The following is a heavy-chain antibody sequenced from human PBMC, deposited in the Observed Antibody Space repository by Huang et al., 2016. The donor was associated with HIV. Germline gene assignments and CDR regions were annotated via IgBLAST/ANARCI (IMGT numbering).Heavy chain of an antibody. CDR2: ISASSGDT. CDR1: GYTFTSYG. CDR3: ARDPKYHRIGYYRQRRGIDI. D-gene: IGHD3-22*01. V-gene: IGHV1-18*01. Sequence: QIQLMQSGPELKQPGASGTVSCKASGYTFTSYGITWVGKAPGQGSEWMGWISASSGDTEYAQKFQGRGTLTTDTSTNIAYMELRSLRSDDTAKYYCARDPKYHRIGYYRQRRGIDIWGQGTMVIVSS. J-gene: IGHJ3*02.